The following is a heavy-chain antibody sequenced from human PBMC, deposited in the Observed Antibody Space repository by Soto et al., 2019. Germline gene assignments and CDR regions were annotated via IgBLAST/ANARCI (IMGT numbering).Heavy chain of an antibody. D-gene: IGHD3-3*01. CDR1: GGTFSNYG. CDR2: IIPKFNTT. V-gene: IGHV1-69*06. J-gene: IGHJ5*02. CDR3: ARGRSAVGNYYFWCSYRNGLDP. Sequence: QVQLVQSGAVVKKPGSSVKVSCKASGGTFSNYGITWVRQAPGQGLEWMGKIIPKFNTTDYAQKFQGRVTFTADKSTTTVYLELMRLRSEDMAVYFCARGRSAVGNYYFWCSYRNGLDPWGQGTQVSVSS.